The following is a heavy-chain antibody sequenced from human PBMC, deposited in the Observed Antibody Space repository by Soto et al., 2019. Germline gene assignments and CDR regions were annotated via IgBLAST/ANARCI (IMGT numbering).Heavy chain of an antibody. CDR2: ISWNSGSI. D-gene: IGHD3-22*01. V-gene: IGHV3-9*01. CDR3: AKALDYYDSIFRYYFDY. J-gene: IGHJ4*01. CDR1: GCNFDDYA. Sequence: LRLSCAASGCNFDDYAMHWVRQAPGKGLEWVSGISWNSGSIGYADSVKGRFTISRDNAKNSLYLQMNSLRAEDTALYYCAKALDYYDSIFRYYFDYWGNVTPVTASS.